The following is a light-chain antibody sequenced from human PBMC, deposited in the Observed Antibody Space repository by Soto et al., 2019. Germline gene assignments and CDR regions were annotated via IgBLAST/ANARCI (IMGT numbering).Light chain of an antibody. CDR1: PPISAY. J-gene: IGKJ4*02. CDR3: PQTYAAPLT. Sequence: DIRMTQSPSSLSAFVGDTVTITCQTGPPISAYLNLYQQKPGKAPTLLISAASTLQSGVPSRFSGSGKGTHFTLSISDLRPEDFATYYWPQTYAAPLTFGGGTRVEI. V-gene: IGKV1-39*01. CDR2: AAS.